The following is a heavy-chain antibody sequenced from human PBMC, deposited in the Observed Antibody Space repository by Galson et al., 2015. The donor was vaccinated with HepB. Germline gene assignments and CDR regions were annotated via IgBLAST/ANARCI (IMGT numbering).Heavy chain of an antibody. CDR1: GFTFSSYA. D-gene: IGHD3-22*01. CDR2: ISYDGSNK. J-gene: IGHJ4*02. Sequence: SLRLSCAASGFTFSSYAMHWVRQAPGKGLEWVAVISYDGSNKYYADSVKGRFTISRDNSKNTLYLQMNSLRAEDTAVYYCARDQYYYDSSGVNDYWGQGTLVTVSS. V-gene: IGHV3-30*04. CDR3: ARDQYYYDSSGVNDY.